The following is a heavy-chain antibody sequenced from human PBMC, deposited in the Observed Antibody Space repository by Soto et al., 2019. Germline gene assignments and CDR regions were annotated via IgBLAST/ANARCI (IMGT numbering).Heavy chain of an antibody. Sequence: QVQLVQSGAEVKKPGSSVKVSCKASGGTFSSYAISWVRQAPGQGLEWMGGIIPIFGTANYAQKFQGRVTITEDESTSTAYMELSSLRSEDTAVYYCARDCSSTSCPYYYYYGMDVWGQGTTVTVSS. CDR1: GGTFSSYA. CDR2: IIPIFGTA. D-gene: IGHD2-2*01. V-gene: IGHV1-69*01. J-gene: IGHJ6*02. CDR3: ARDCSSTSCPYYYYYGMDV.